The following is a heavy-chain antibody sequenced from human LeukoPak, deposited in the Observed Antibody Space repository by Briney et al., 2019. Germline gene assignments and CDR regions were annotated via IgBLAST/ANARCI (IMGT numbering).Heavy chain of an antibody. Sequence: PSETPSLTCAVYGGSFSGYYWSWIRQPPGKGLEWIGEINHSGSTNYNPSLKSRVTISVDTSKNQFSLKLSSVTAADTAVYYCARSRGTFYDPALGYWGQGTLVTVSS. J-gene: IGHJ4*02. CDR3: ARSRGTFYDPALGY. V-gene: IGHV4-34*01. D-gene: IGHD2/OR15-2a*01. CDR1: GGSFSGYY. CDR2: INHSGST.